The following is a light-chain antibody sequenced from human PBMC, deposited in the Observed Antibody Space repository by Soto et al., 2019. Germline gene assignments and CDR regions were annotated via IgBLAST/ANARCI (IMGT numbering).Light chain of an antibody. CDR1: SGHSNYA. V-gene: IGLV4-69*01. Sequence: QPVLTQSPSASASLGASVKLTCTLSSGHSNYAIAWHQQQPEKGPRYLMKLNSDGSHSKGDGIPDRFSGSSSGAERYLTISSLQSEDEADYYCQTWGTGLWVFGGGTKLTV. J-gene: IGLJ3*02. CDR2: LNSDGSH. CDR3: QTWGTGLWV.